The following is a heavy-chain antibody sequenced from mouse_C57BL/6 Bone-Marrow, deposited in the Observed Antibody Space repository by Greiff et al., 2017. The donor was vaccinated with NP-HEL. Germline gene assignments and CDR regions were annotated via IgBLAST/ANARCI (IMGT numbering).Heavy chain of an antibody. V-gene: IGHV7-1*01. D-gene: IGHD2-4*01. Sequence: DVKLVESGGGLVQSGRSLRLSCATSGFTFSDFYMEWVRQAPGKGLEWIAASRNKANDYTTEYSASVKGRFIVSRDTSQSILYLQMNALRAEDTAIYYCARDEDYDGFAYWGQGTLVTVSA. CDR2: SRNKANDYTT. CDR1: GFTFSDFY. J-gene: IGHJ3*01. CDR3: ARDEDYDGFAY.